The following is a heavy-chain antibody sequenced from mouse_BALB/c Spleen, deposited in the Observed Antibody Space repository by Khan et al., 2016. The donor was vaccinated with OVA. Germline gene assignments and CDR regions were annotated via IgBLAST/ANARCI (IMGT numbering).Heavy chain of an antibody. CDR2: IWGGGGT. V-gene: IGHV2-6-4*01. Sequence: QVQLKESGPGLVAPSQSLSLTCTVSGFSLSRYNIHWVRQPPGKGLEWLGMIWGGGGTDYNSTRKSRLSISKSNSKSQVFLKMNSLQTDDSAMYYCARAYYRTDGYYAMDYWGQGTSVTVSS. D-gene: IGHD2-12*01. CDR3: ARAYYRTDGYYAMDY. CDR1: GFSLSRYN. J-gene: IGHJ4*01.